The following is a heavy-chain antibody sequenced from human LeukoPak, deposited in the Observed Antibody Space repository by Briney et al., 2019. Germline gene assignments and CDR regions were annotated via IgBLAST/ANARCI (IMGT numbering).Heavy chain of an antibody. V-gene: IGHV3-20*04. D-gene: IGHD1-1*01. CDR2: INRNGGNT. CDR3: ARDHGAIALTNYLDY. J-gene: IGHJ4*02. Sequence: GGSLRLSCAASGFTLDDYGMSWVRQAPGKGLEWVSNINRNGGNTAYADSVKGRFTISRDNAKNSLYLQMDSLRAEDTALYYCARDHGAIALTNYLDYWGQGTLVTVSS. CDR1: GFTLDDYG.